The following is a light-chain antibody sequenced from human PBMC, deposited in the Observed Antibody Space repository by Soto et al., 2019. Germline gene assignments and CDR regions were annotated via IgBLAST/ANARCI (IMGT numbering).Light chain of an antibody. V-gene: IGKV1-5*01. CDR2: DAS. Sequence: DIQMTQSPSTLSASVGDRVTITCRASQSISSWLAWYQQKPGKAPKSLIYDASSLESGVPSRFSGSGSGTEFTLTISSLQTDDFASYYCQQYDSYSWTFGQGTKVDIK. CDR1: QSISSW. CDR3: QQYDSYSWT. J-gene: IGKJ1*01.